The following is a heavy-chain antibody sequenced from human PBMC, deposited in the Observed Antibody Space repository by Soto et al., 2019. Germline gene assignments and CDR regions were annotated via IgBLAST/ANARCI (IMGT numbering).Heavy chain of an antibody. J-gene: IGHJ4*02. CDR2: INHSEST. CDR1: GGSFSGYY. Sequence: SETLSLTCAVYGGSFSGYYWSWIRQPPGKGLEWIGEINHSESTNYNPSLKSRVNISVDTSKNQFSLKLSSVTAADTAVYYCARGFFFGESYYFDYWGQGTLVTVSS. CDR3: ARGFFFGESYYFDY. D-gene: IGHD3-10*01. V-gene: IGHV4-34*01.